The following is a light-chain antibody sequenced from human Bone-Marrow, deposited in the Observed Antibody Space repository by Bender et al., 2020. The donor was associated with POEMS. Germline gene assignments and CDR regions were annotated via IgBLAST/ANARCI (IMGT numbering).Light chain of an antibody. Sequence: QSVMTQPPSASGTPGQRVTISCSGSNSNIRTNAVNWYQLFPGTAPKLLIYGDNQRPSGVPDRFYAFESGTSASLAVSGLQSEDEAEYYCAAWHARLSGGVFGGGTTLPGL. CDR1: NSNIRTNA. CDR3: AAWHARLSGGV. CDR2: GDN. J-gene: IGLJ3*02. V-gene: IGLV1-44*01.